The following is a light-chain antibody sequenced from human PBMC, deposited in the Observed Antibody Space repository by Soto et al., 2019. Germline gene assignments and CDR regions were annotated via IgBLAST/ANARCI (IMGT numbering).Light chain of an antibody. V-gene: IGKV3-11*02. Sequence: EIVLTQSPATLSLSPGESATLSCRASQSLINYLAWYQQKPGQAPRLLISDSSNRSTGIPARFSGSGSGRDFTLTIRSLEPEDSAIYFCQQRSNWPPLTFGGGTRVEIK. CDR1: QSLINY. CDR3: QQRSNWPPLT. CDR2: DSS. J-gene: IGKJ4*01.